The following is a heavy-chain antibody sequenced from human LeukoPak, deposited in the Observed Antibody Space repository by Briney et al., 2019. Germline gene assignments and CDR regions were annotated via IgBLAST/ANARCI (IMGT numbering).Heavy chain of an antibody. CDR3: AAYGLGSSRRFDP. Sequence: SETLSLTCAVYGGSFSNYYWSWIRQSPGKGLEWIGEINDSGTINYNPSLMSRVTISVDKSKNQFSLKLSSVTAADTAVYYSAAYGLGSSRRFDPWGQGTLVTVSS. D-gene: IGHD3-10*01. J-gene: IGHJ5*02. V-gene: IGHV4-34*01. CDR1: GGSFSNYY. CDR2: INDSGTI.